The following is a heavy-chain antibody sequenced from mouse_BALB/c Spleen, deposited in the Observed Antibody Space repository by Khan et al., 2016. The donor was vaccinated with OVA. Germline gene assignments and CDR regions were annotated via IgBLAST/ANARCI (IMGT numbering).Heavy chain of an antibody. CDR3: AHSLLLYAMDY. V-gene: IGHV14-3*02. CDR1: GFNIKNTY. Sequence: EVQLQESGTEFVKPGASVRLSCTASGFNIKNTYIHWVKQRPEQRLEWIGRIDPANGNTKYDPRFQGKASIPSDTSSNSAYLQLSSLTSEDTAVYYCAHSLLLYAMDYWGQGTSVTVSS. D-gene: IGHD1-2*01. J-gene: IGHJ4*01. CDR2: IDPANGNT.